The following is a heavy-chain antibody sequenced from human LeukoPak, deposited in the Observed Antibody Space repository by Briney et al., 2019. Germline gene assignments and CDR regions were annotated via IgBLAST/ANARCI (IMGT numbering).Heavy chain of an antibody. CDR2: ISSSGSTI. D-gene: IGHD6-13*01. V-gene: IGHV3-48*03. CDR3: ARAPSSREGYYFDY. J-gene: IGHJ4*02. Sequence: GGSLRPSCAASGFTFSSYEMNWVRQAPGKGLEWVSYISSSGSTIYYADSVKGRFTISRDNAKNSLYLQMNSLRAEDTAVYYCARAPSSREGYYFDYWGQGTLVTVSS. CDR1: GFTFSSYE.